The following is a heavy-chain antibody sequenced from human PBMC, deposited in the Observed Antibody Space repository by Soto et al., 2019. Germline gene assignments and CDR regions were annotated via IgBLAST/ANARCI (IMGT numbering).Heavy chain of an antibody. J-gene: IGHJ4*02. CDR1: GGSISGSY. D-gene: IGHD3-10*01. Sequence: SETLSLTCTVSGGSISGSYWSWIRQPPGKRPEWIGYVYSSGSTNYNPSLKSRVTISVDTSKKQFSLRLSSVTDADTAVYYCATSAGKNFFDYWGQGTLVTVSS. CDR2: VYSSGST. V-gene: IGHV4-59*01. CDR3: ATSAGKNFFDY.